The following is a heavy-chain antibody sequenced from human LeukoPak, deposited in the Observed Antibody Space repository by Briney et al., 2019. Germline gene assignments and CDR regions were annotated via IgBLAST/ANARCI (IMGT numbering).Heavy chain of an antibody. CDR3: ARVSPVTDSSNIDF. D-gene: IGHD6-13*01. CDR2: IYTTGST. J-gene: IGHJ4*02. V-gene: IGHV4-4*07. Sequence: SETLSLTCTVSGGSISDYYWTWIRQPAGKGLEWIGRIYTTGSTNYNPSLKSRVTMSVDTSKNQFSLRLSSVTAADTAFYCCARVSPVTDSSNIDFWGQGTLVTVSS. CDR1: GGSISDYY.